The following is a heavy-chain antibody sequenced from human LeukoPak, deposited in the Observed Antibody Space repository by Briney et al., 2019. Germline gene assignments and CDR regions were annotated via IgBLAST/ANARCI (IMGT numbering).Heavy chain of an antibody. J-gene: IGHJ6*02. Sequence: GGSLRLSCAASGFTFSSYDMHWVRQAPGKGLEWGSTIGIGGDTYYSGSVKGRFTISRENAKNSLYLQMNSLRAGDTAVYYCARGHDRQWLIRGYYYYGMDVWGLGTTVTVSS. D-gene: IGHD6-19*01. CDR2: IGIGGDT. CDR1: GFTFSSYD. V-gene: IGHV3-13*01. CDR3: ARGHDRQWLIRGYYYYGMDV.